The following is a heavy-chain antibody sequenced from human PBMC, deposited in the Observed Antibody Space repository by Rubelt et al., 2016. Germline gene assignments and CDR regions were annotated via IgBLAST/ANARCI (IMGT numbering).Heavy chain of an antibody. V-gene: IGHV4-4*02. J-gene: IGHJ4*02. Sequence: GGSISSNNWWTWLRQPPGKGLEWIGEIFHSGSTYYNPSLKSRVTISVDTSKNQFSLKLSSVTAADTAVYYCATRYCGGGSCYFYPEYHLDYWGQGTLVTVSS. CDR1: GGSISSNNW. D-gene: IGHD2-15*01. CDR2: IFHSGST. CDR3: ATRYCGGGSCYFYPEYHLDY.